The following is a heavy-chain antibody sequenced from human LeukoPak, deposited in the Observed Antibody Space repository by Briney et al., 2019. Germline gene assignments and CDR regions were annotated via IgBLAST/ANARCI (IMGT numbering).Heavy chain of an antibody. CDR1: GYTFTSYD. J-gene: IGHJ4*02. Sequence: ASVKVSCKASGYTFTSYDINWVRQATGQGLEWMGWINPNSGGTNYAQKFQGRVTMTRDTSISTAYMELSRLRSDDTAVYYCARAKVGATAGFDYWGQGTLVTVSS. CDR2: INPNSGGT. V-gene: IGHV1-2*02. D-gene: IGHD1-26*01. CDR3: ARAKVGATAGFDY.